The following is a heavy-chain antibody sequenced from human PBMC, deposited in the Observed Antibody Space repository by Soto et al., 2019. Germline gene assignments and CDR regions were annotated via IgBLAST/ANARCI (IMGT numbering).Heavy chain of an antibody. D-gene: IGHD6-13*01. CDR3: AREGYLNAPYYYYGMDV. Sequence: GASVKVSFKASGYTFTSYYMHWVRQAPGQGLEWMGIINPSGGSTSYAQKFQGRVTMTRDTSTSTVYMELSSLRSEDTAVYYCAREGYLNAPYYYYGMDVWGQGTTVTVSS. V-gene: IGHV1-46*01. J-gene: IGHJ6*02. CDR1: GYTFTSYY. CDR2: INPSGGST.